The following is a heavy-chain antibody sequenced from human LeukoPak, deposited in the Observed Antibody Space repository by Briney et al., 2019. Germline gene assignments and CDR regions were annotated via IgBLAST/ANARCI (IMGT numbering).Heavy chain of an antibody. CDR3: AREHKYSSSWYPAY. CDR1: GYIFTTYP. CDR2: MNADNGGT. J-gene: IGHJ4*02. D-gene: IGHD6-13*01. Sequence: ASVTVSCKASGYIFTTYPIHWVRQAPGQRLEWMGWMNADNGGTIYSQKFQGRVTITRDTSASTAYVELSGLTSEDTAVYYCAREHKYSSSWYPAYWGQGTLVTVSS. V-gene: IGHV1-3*01.